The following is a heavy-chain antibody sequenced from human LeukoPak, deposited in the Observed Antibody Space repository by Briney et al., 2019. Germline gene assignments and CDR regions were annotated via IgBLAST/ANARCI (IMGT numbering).Heavy chain of an antibody. CDR2: IWYDGSNK. V-gene: IGHV3-33*06. Sequence: PGGSLRLSCAASGFTFSSYAMSWVRQAPGKGLEWVAVIWYDGSNKYYADSVKGRFTISRDNSKNTLYLQMNSLRAEDTAVYYCAKAAPIAAAATDGWFDPWGQGTLVTVSS. J-gene: IGHJ5*02. CDR3: AKAAPIAAAATDGWFDP. CDR1: GFTFSSYA. D-gene: IGHD6-13*01.